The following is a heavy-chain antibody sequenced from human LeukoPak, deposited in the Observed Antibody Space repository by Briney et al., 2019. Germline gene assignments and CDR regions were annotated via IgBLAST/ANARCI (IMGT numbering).Heavy chain of an antibody. CDR1: GFTFSDYY. D-gene: IGHD3-22*01. J-gene: IGHJ4*02. Sequence: GGSLRLSCAASGFTFSDYYMSWIRQAPGKGLEWVSYISFSGSPTQYADSVKGRFTISRDNAKNSLYLQMNSLRDEDTAVYYCARDRAYYYDSSGYYYFDHWGQGTLVTVSS. CDR3: ARDRAYYYDSSGYYYFDH. V-gene: IGHV3-11*01. CDR2: ISFSGSPT.